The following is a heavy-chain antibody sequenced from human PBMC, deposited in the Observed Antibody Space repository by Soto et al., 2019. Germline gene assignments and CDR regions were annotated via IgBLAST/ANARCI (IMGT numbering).Heavy chain of an antibody. D-gene: IGHD2-15*01. CDR1: GGSMNAHF. CDR3: ARINGGSPDF. Sequence: LSLTCTVSGGSMNAHFWSWIRQSAGKGLEWIGHIYISGTTTYNPSLKSRVTMSVDPPKNQLSLKLTSVTAADTAVYYCARINGGSPDFWGQGTLVTVSS. V-gene: IGHV4-4*07. J-gene: IGHJ4*02. CDR2: IYISGTT.